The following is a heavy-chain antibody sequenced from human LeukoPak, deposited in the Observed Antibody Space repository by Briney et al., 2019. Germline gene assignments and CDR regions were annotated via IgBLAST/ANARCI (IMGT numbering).Heavy chain of an antibody. CDR2: IYYSGST. V-gene: IGHV4-59*11. CDR3: ARVVSSWFGFDS. J-gene: IGHJ4*02. D-gene: IGHD6-13*01. CDR1: GDSISSHF. Sequence: PSETLSLTCTVSGDSISSHFWSWIRQSPGKGLEWIGYIYYSGSTNYNPSLKSRVAISVDTSKKQFSLKLSSVTAADTAVYYCARVVSSWFGFDSWGQGTQVTVSS.